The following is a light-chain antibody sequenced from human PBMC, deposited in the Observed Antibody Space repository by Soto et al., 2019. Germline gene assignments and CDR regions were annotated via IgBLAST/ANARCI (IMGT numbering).Light chain of an antibody. Sequence: QSALTQPASVSGYPGQSITIFCTGTNSDVGGYDFVSWYQQHPGKAPKLLIYEVTNRPSGVSDRFSGSKSGNTASLSIYGLQAEDEADYYCSSYTSTSTLVFGGGTKLTVL. CDR3: SSYTSTSTLV. V-gene: IGLV2-14*01. CDR2: EVT. J-gene: IGLJ2*01. CDR1: NSDVGGYDF.